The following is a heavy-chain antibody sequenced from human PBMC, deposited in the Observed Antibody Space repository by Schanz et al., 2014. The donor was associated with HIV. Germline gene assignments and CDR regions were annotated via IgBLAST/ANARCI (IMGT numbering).Heavy chain of an antibody. D-gene: IGHD3-3*01. J-gene: IGHJ6*02. CDR2: ISYDGSNR. CDR3: AREANLEWLFVVDV. CDR1: GFIFRTHG. V-gene: IGHV3-30*03. Sequence: QVQLVETGGGVVQPGRSLRLSCAASGFIFRTHGMHWVRQAPGKGLAWVALISYDGSNRYYSDSVKGRFTVSRDNSKNTLYLEMNSLRPEDTAVYYCAREANLEWLFVVDVWGRGTTVTVSS.